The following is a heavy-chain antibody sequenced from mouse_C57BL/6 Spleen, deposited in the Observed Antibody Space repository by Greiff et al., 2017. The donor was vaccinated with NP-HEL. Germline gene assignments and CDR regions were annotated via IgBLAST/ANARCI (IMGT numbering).Heavy chain of an antibody. D-gene: IGHD4-1*01. CDR2: IDPEDGET. Sequence: EVKLVESGAELVKPGASVKLSCTASGFNIKDYYMHWVKQRTEQGLEWIGRIDPEDGETKYAPKFQGKATITADTSSNTAYLQLSSLTSEDTAVYYCARSRGGTRYFDYWGQGTTLTVSS. V-gene: IGHV14-2*01. CDR1: GFNIKDYY. J-gene: IGHJ2*01. CDR3: ARSRGGTRYFDY.